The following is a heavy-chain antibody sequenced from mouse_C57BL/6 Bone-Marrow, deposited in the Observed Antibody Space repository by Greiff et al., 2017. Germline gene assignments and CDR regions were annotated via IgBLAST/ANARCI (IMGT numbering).Heavy chain of an antibody. V-gene: IGHV3-6*01. CDR2: ISYDGSN. Sequence: EVKVEESGPGLVKPSQSLSLTCSVSGYSITSGYNWNWIRQFPGNKLEWMGYISYDGSNNYNPPLKNRISITRDTSKNQFFLKLTSVTPEDTATYYCAPDGYYAREYWGQGTSVTVSA. CDR1: GYSITSGYN. D-gene: IGHD2-3*01. CDR3: APDGYYAREY. J-gene: IGHJ4*01.